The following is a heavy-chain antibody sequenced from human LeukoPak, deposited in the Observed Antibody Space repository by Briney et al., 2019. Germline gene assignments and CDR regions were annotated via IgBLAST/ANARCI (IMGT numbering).Heavy chain of an antibody. D-gene: IGHD6-13*01. CDR2: IIPIFGTA. V-gene: IGHV1-69*01. CDR1: GGTFSSYA. CDR3: TRDRSAAAGSEEWFDP. Sequence: SVKVSCKASGGTFSSYAISWVRQAPGQGLEWMGGIIPIFGTANYAQKFQGRVTITADESTSTAYMELSSLRSEDTAVYYCTRDRSAAAGSEEWFDPWGQGTLVTVSS. J-gene: IGHJ5*02.